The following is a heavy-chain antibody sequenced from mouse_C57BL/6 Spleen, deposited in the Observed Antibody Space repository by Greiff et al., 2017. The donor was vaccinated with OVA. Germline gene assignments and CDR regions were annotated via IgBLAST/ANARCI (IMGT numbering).Heavy chain of an antibody. Sequence: VQLQQSGAELVKPGASVKISCKASGYAFSSYRMNWVKQRPGKGLEWIGQIYPGDGDTNYNGKFKGKATLTADKSSSTAYMQLSSLTSEDSAVYFCASYYYGSTPFAYWGQGTLVTVSA. J-gene: IGHJ3*01. CDR2: IYPGDGDT. V-gene: IGHV1-80*01. CDR3: ASYYYGSTPFAY. D-gene: IGHD1-1*01. CDR1: GYAFSSYR.